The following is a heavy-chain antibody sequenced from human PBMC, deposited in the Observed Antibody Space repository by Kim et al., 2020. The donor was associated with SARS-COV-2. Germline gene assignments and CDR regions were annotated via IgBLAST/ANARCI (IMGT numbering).Heavy chain of an antibody. Sequence: SETLSLTCTLSGGSISSNVYYWSWVRQHPGKGLEWIGNIYNRGGPYYNPSLKSRVTMSIDTSNNQFSLKMTSVTAADTAVYYCARVCDAMDYYYYMDVWG. J-gene: IGHJ6*03. CDR3: ARVCDAMDYYYYMDV. CDR1: GGSISSNVYY. D-gene: IGHD5-18*01. V-gene: IGHV4-31*03. CDR2: IYNRGGP.